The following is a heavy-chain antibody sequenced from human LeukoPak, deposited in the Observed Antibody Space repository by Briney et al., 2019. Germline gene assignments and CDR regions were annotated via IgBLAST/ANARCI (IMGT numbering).Heavy chain of an antibody. CDR1: GGSFSGYY. J-gene: IGHJ6*03. Sequence: SETLSLTCAVYGGSFSGYYWSWIRQPPGKGLEWIGEINHSGSTNYNPSLKSRVTISVDTSKNQFSLKLSSVTAADTAVYYCAADYYYYYMGVWGKGTTVTVSS. CDR2: INHSGST. CDR3: AADYYYYYMGV. V-gene: IGHV4-34*01. D-gene: IGHD6-25*01.